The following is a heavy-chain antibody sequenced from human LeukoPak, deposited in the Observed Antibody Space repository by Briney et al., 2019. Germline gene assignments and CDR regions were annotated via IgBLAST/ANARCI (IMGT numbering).Heavy chain of an antibody. Sequence: PGGSLRLSCVASGFTFSSYTMTWVRQAPGKGLEWVSAISGSGSATYFADSAKGRFTISRDNSKNTLYLQMNSLRAEDTAVYYCAKQATGGSGSYYDDYWGQGTLVTVSS. CDR2: ISGSGSAT. CDR1: GFTFSSYT. CDR3: AKQATGGSGSYYDDY. V-gene: IGHV3-23*01. D-gene: IGHD3-10*01. J-gene: IGHJ4*02.